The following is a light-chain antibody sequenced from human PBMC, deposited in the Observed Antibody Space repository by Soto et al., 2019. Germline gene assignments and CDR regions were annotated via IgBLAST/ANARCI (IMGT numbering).Light chain of an antibody. CDR1: QSVNSDF. CDR3: QQYGTLPTT. CDR2: NAS. J-gene: IGKJ3*01. V-gene: IGKV3-20*01. Sequence: ELLLTQSPGTRSLSPGEGFTLSFRASQSVNSDFLACYQQKPGQAPRLLIYNASNRATGIPARFSGSGSGKDFTLTISRLEPEDFTVYYCQQYGTLPTTFGPGTKVDI.